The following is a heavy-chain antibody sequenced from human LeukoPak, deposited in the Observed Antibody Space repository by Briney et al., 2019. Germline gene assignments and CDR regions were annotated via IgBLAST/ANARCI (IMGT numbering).Heavy chain of an antibody. CDR2: IKPDGSEK. CDR3: AKDRVVPAAIDY. Sequence: PGGSLRLSCAASGFTFSSYWMSWVRQAPGKGLEWVANIKPDGSEKHFVDSVKGRFSISRDNAKNSLYLQMNSLRAEDTAVYYCAKDRVVPAAIDYWGQGTLVTVSS. V-gene: IGHV3-7*01. D-gene: IGHD2-2*02. J-gene: IGHJ4*02. CDR1: GFTFSSYW.